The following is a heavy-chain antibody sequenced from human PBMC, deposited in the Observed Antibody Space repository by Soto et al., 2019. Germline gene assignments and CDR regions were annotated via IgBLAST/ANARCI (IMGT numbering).Heavy chain of an antibody. Sequence: GESLKISCKGSGYSFTSYWIGWVRQMPGKGLEWMGIIYPGDSDTRYSPSFQGQVTISADKSISTAYLQWSSLKASDTAMYYCARNVSVEMATISPDYWGQGTLVTVSS. CDR1: GYSFTSYW. V-gene: IGHV5-51*01. CDR3: ARNVSVEMATISPDY. D-gene: IGHD5-12*01. CDR2: IYPGDSDT. J-gene: IGHJ4*02.